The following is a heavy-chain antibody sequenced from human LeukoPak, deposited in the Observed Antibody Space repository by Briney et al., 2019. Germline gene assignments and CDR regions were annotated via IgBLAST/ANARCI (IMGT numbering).Heavy chain of an antibody. CDR2: ISGSGGST. D-gene: IGHD3-10*01. Sequence: PGGSLRLSCAASGFTFSSYAMSWVRQAPGKGLEWVSAISGSGGSTYYADSVKGRFTISRDNSKNTLYLQMNSLRAEDTAAYYCAKLGGGLLWNDYWGQGTLVTVSS. J-gene: IGHJ4*02. CDR3: AKLGGGLLWNDY. V-gene: IGHV3-23*01. CDR1: GFTFSSYA.